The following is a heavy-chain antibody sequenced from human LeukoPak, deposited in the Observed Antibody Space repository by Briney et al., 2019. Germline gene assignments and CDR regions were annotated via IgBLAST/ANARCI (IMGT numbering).Heavy chain of an antibody. D-gene: IGHD3-9*01. CDR3: GRVRGLTGYYN. J-gene: IGHJ4*02. CDR1: GYTFTSYD. Sequence: ASVKVSCKASGYTFTSYDINWVRQATGQGLEWMGWMNPNSGGTNYAQKFQGRVTMTRDTSISTAYMELSRLRSDDTAVYYCGRVRGLTGYYNWGQGTLVTVSS. V-gene: IGHV1-2*02. CDR2: MNPNSGGT.